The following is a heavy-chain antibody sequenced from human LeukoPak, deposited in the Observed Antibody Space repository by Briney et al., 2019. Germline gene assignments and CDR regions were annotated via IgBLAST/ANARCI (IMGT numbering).Heavy chain of an antibody. D-gene: IGHD3-10*01. CDR3: ARGVYYGSGSYYAGSAFDI. CDR2: IYTSGST. V-gene: IGHV4-4*07. J-gene: IGHJ3*02. CDR1: GGSISSYY. Sequence: SETLSLTRTVSGGSISSYYWSWIRQPAGKGLEWIGRIYTSGSTNYNPSLKSRVTMSVDTSKNQFSLKLSSVTAADTAVYYCARGVYYGSGSYYAGSAFDIWGQGTMVTVSS.